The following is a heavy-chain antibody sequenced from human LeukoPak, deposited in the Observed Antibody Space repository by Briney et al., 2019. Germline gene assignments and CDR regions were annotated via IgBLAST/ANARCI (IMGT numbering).Heavy chain of an antibody. CDR1: VFTFGKYW. V-gene: IGHV3-7*03. CDR2: IKLDGSEK. CDR3: ARDQYDTWSRRGNFDS. D-gene: IGHD3-3*01. J-gene: IGHJ4*02. Sequence: AGGSLRLSCVASVFTFGKYWMSWVRQAPGKGLEWVANIKLDGSEKNYVDSVKGRFTISRDNTKNSLYLQMNSLRVEDTAVFYCARDQYDTWSRRGNFDSWGQGTLVAVSS.